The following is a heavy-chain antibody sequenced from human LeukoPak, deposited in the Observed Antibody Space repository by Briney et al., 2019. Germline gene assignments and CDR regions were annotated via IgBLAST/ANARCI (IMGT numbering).Heavy chain of an antibody. V-gene: IGHV4-59*01. CDR1: GDSIRGFY. Sequence: SETLSLTCNVSGDSIRGFYWGWIRQPPGKGLEWIGYFYYSGDTNYNPALESRVIISVDTSKNQFSLKLSSLTAADTAVYYCARLLRYFDWFNIPINWYFDLWGRGTLVTVSS. CDR3: ARLLRYFDWFNIPINWYFDL. CDR2: FYYSGDT. D-gene: IGHD3-9*01. J-gene: IGHJ2*01.